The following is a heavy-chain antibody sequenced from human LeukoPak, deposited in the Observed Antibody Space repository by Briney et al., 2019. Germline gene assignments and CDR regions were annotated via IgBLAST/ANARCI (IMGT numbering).Heavy chain of an antibody. J-gene: IGHJ4*02. V-gene: IGHV3-21*01. CDR1: GFTFSSYS. CDR3: ARVPLGYYFDY. Sequence: GGSLRLSCAASGFTFSSYSMNWVRQAPGKGLEWVSSISSSSSYIYYADSVKGRFTTSRDNAKNSLYLQMNSLRAEDTAVYYCARVPLGYYFDYWGQGTLVTVSS. D-gene: IGHD3-16*01. CDR2: ISSSSSYI.